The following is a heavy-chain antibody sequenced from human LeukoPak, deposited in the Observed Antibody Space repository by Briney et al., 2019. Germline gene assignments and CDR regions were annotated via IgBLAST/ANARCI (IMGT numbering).Heavy chain of an antibody. J-gene: IGHJ4*02. Sequence: GGSLRLSCAASGFTFDDYAMHWVRQAPGKGLEWVSGISWNSGSIGYADSVKGRFTISRDNAKNSLYLQMNSLRAEDTALYYCAKDSFPRYCSSTSCYYSCFDYWGQGTLVTVSS. CDR1: GFTFDDYA. CDR3: AKDSFPRYCSSTSCYYSCFDY. CDR2: ISWNSGSI. V-gene: IGHV3-9*01. D-gene: IGHD2-2*01.